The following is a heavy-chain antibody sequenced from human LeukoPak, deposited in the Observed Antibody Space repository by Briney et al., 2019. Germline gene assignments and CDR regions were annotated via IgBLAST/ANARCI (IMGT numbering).Heavy chain of an antibody. Sequence: GGSLRLSCAASGFTFSPYSMNWVRQAPGKGLEWVSSIDSSSQYIYYADSVKGRFTISRDNAKNSLFLQMNSLRDEDTAVYYCARALSQYYYDSSSAYWGQGTLVTVSS. CDR1: GFTFSPYS. D-gene: IGHD3-22*01. J-gene: IGHJ4*02. CDR3: ARALSQYYYDSSSAY. CDR2: IDSSSQYI. V-gene: IGHV3-21*01.